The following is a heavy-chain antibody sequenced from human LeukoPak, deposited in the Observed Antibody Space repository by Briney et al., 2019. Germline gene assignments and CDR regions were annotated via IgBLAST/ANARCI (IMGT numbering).Heavy chain of an antibody. Sequence: PSETLSLTCAVSGGSITTTNWWSWVRQPPGKGLEWIGYISYSGSTNYNPSLKSRITISVDTSKTQFSLKLSSVTAADTAVYYCARSGYSSGWYLLWGQGTLVTVSS. V-gene: IGHV4-4*02. D-gene: IGHD6-19*01. CDR2: ISYSGST. J-gene: IGHJ4*02. CDR3: ARSGYSSGWYLL. CDR1: GGSITTTNW.